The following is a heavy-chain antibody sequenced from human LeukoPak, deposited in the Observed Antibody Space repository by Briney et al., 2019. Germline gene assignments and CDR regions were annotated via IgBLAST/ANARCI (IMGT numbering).Heavy chain of an antibody. D-gene: IGHD6-13*01. J-gene: IGHJ4*02. V-gene: IGHV4-34*01. CDR3: ARDIAAAAYY. CDR1: GGSFSGYY. CDR2: INHSGST. Sequence: SETLSLTCAVYGGSFSGYYWSWIRQPPGKGLEWIGEINHSGSTNYNPSLKSRVTISVDTSKNQFSLKLSSVTAADTAVYYCARDIAAAAYYWGQGTLVTVSS.